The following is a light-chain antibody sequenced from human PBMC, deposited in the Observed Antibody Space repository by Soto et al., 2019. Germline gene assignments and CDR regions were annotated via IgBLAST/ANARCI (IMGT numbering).Light chain of an antibody. CDR1: QDISNY. CDR2: DVS. Sequence: DIQMTQSPSSLSASGGDRVTVTCQASQDISNYLNWYQQKSGKAPKLLIYDVSDLKSGVPSRFSGSGSGTHFTLTISSLQPEDIATYYCQQYDELVTFGGGTKVEIK. CDR3: QQYDELVT. J-gene: IGKJ4*01. V-gene: IGKV1-33*01.